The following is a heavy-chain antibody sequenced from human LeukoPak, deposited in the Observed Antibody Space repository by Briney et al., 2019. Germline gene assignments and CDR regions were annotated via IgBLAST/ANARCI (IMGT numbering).Heavy chain of an antibody. D-gene: IGHD6-13*01. Sequence: LXXXXXXXGXSVXSNSAAWNWVRXXPXRGLEWLGRTYYRSKWYNDYAVSVKSRITINPDTSKNQFSLQLNSVTPEDTAVYYCAREPGSSSWSEFDYWGQGTLVTVSS. J-gene: IGHJ4*02. V-gene: IGHV6-1*01. CDR1: GXSVXSNSAA. CDR3: AREPGSSSWSEFDY. CDR2: TYYRSKWYN.